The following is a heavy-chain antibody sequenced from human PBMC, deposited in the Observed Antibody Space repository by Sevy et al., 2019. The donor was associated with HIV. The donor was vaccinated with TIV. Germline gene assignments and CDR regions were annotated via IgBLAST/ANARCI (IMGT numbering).Heavy chain of an antibody. Sequence: GESLKISCAASGFIFSDYTLHWVRQAPGTGLEWVAVISYDGSFTYYADSVEGRFTISRDNCKNTLFLQMNSLRHEDTAVYYCARRNSSSWHYFDYWGQGTLVTVSS. CDR1: GFIFSDYT. J-gene: IGHJ4*02. CDR3: ARRNSSSWHYFDY. D-gene: IGHD6-13*01. CDR2: ISYDGSFT. V-gene: IGHV3-30*04.